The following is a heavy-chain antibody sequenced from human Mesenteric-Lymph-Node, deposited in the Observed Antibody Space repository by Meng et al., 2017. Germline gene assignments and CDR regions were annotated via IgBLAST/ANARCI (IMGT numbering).Heavy chain of an antibody. Sequence: GESLKISCAASGFTFSSYGMHWVRQAPGKGLEWVGRIKSKTDGGTTDYAAPVKGRFTISRDDSKNTLYLQMNSLKTEDTAVYYCTHSSEYYYYGMDVWGQGTTVTVSS. CDR1: GFTFSSYG. V-gene: IGHV3-15*01. CDR3: THSSEYYYYGMDV. D-gene: IGHD3-22*01. J-gene: IGHJ6*02. CDR2: IKSKTDGGTT.